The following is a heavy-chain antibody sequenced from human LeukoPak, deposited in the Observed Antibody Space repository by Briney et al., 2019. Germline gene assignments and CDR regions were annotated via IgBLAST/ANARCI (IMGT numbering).Heavy chain of an antibody. CDR2: ISAYNGNT. J-gene: IGHJ6*02. CDR1: GYTFTSYG. CDR3: ASGTDSSGWIGMGAVQQDYYYYYGMDV. V-gene: IGHV1-18*01. Sequence: ASVKVSCKASGYTFTSYGISWVRQAPGQGLEWMGWISAYNGNTNYAQKLQGRVTMTTDTSTSTAYMELRSLRSDDTAVYYCASGTDSSGWIGMGAVQQDYYYYYGMDVWGQGTTVTVSS. D-gene: IGHD6-19*01.